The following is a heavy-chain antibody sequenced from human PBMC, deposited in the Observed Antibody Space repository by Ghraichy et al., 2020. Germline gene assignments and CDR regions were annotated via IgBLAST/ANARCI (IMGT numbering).Heavy chain of an antibody. J-gene: IGHJ4*02. CDR1: GFTFSSYG. Sequence: GGSLRLSCAASGFTFSSYGMHWVRQAPGKGLEWVAFIRYDGSNKYYADSVKGRFTISRDNSKNMLYLQMNSLRAEDTAVYYCAKDSGYYYDSSGLRFDYWGQGTLVTVSS. V-gene: IGHV3-30*02. D-gene: IGHD3-22*01. CDR3: AKDSGYYYDSSGLRFDY. CDR2: IRYDGSNK.